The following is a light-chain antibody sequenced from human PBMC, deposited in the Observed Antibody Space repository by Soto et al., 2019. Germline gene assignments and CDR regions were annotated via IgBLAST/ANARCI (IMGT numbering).Light chain of an antibody. CDR1: QNVRTN. J-gene: IGKJ4*01. CDR2: DAS. CDR3: QQYNDWPLS. Sequence: EIVMTQSPATLSVSPGDRATLSCRASQNVRTNLAWYHQKPGQAPRLLISDASTRATGIPARFSGSGSGTEFTLTITRLQSEDFAVYYCQQYNDWPLSFGGGTNVEIK. V-gene: IGKV3-15*01.